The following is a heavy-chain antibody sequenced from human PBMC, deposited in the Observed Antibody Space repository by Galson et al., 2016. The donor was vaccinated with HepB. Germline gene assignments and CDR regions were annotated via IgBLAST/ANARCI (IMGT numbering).Heavy chain of an antibody. CDR3: ARDHISGRGPFFDY. V-gene: IGHV3-7*03. CDR1: GFTFSRSW. CDR2: IKEDGSST. D-gene: IGHD5-12*01. J-gene: IGHJ4*02. Sequence: SLRLSCAASGFTFSRSWMTWVRQAPGRGLEWLANIKEDGSSTNHVDSVKSRFTISRDNAKTSLYLQMNSLRAEDTAVYYCARDHISGRGPFFDYWGQGIPVTVSS.